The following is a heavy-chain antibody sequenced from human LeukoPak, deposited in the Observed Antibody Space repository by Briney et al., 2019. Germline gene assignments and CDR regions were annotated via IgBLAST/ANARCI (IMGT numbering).Heavy chain of an antibody. J-gene: IGHJ4*02. CDR2: IYSSGST. D-gene: IGHD3-10*01. V-gene: IGHV4-4*07. CDR3: ARRRHITMVRGVAYFDY. Sequence: SETLSLTCTVSGGSIRSYYWSWIRQPAGKGLEWIGRIYSSGSTNYNPFLKSRVTISVDTSKNQFSLKLSSVTAADTAVYYCARRRHITMVRGVAYFDYWGQGTLVTVSS. CDR1: GGSIRSYY.